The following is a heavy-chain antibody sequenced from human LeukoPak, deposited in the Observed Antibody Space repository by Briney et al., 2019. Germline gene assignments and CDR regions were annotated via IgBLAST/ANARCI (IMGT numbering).Heavy chain of an antibody. J-gene: IGHJ4*02. V-gene: IGHV1-46*01. CDR2: INPSGGST. D-gene: IGHD3-9*01. CDR1: GYTFTSYY. CDR3: AGDQRAYDILTGSDY. Sequence: ASVKVSCKASGYTFTSYYMHWVRQAPGQGLEWMGIINPSGGSTSYAQKFQGRVTMTRDTSTSTVYMELSSLRSEGTAVYYCAGDQRAYDILTGSDYWGQGTLVTVSS.